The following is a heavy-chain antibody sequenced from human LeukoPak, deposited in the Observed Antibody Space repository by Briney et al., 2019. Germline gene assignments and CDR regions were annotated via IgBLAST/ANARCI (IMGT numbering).Heavy chain of an antibody. J-gene: IGHJ4*02. CDR2: ISGSGRDT. D-gene: IGHD3-3*02. V-gene: IGHV3-23*01. Sequence: GGTLRLSCAASGFTFSSYWMTWVRQAPGKGLEWVSIISGSGRDTYYADSVKGRFTISRDKSKNTLYLQMNSLRAEDTAVYYCAKGQISRSDRFGYWGQGTLVTVSS. CDR3: AKGQISRSDRFGY. CDR1: GFTFSSYW.